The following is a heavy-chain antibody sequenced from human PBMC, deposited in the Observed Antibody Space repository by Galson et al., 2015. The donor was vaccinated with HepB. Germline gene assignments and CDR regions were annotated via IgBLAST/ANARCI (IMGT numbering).Heavy chain of an antibody. CDR1: GFTFSSYD. CDR3: ARARCFYYDRSGYYYGGDAFDI. CDR2: IGTAGDP. D-gene: IGHD3-22*01. Sequence: SLRLSCAASGFTFSSYDMHWVRQATGKGLEWVSAIGTAGDPYYPGAVKGRFTISRENAKNSLYLQMNSLRAGDTAVYYCARARCFYYDRSGYYYGGDAFDIWGQGQWSPSLQ. J-gene: IGHJ3*02. V-gene: IGHV3-13*05.